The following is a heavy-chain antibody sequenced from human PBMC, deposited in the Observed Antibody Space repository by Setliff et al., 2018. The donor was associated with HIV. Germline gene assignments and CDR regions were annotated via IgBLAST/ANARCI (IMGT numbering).Heavy chain of an antibody. CDR2: IYTSGST. D-gene: IGHD5-12*01. CDR1: GGSISSGSYY. Sequence: SETLSLTCTVSGGSISSGSYYWSWIRQPAGKGLEWIGRIYTSGSTNYNPSLKSQVTISVDTSKNQFSLKLRSVTAADTAVYYCASYRKAERWLQLGGNFDYWGQGTLVTVSS. V-gene: IGHV4-61*02. J-gene: IGHJ4*02. CDR3: ASYRKAERWLQLGGNFDY.